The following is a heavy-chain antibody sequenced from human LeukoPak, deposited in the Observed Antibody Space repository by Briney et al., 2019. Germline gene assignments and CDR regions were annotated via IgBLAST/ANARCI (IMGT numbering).Heavy chain of an antibody. D-gene: IGHD6-13*01. J-gene: IGHJ4*02. CDR3: ARDAGGIAAAGHLDY. CDR2: IYYSGST. Sequence: SETLSLTCTVSGGSISSGGYYWSWIRQHPGKGLEWIGYIYYSGSTYYNPSLKSRVTISVDTSKNQFSLKLSSVTAADTAVYYCARDAGGIAAAGHLDYWGQGTLVSVSS. CDR1: GGSISSGGYY. V-gene: IGHV4-31*03.